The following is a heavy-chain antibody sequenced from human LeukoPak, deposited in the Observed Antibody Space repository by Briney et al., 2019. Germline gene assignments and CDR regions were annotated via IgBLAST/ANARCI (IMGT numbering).Heavy chain of an antibody. V-gene: IGHV1-18*01. CDR2: INPYNGNT. CDR1: GYTFTSCG. Sequence: ASVKVSRKASGYTFTSCGISWVRQAPGQGLEWMGWINPYNGNTNYAQKLQGRVTMTTDTSTSTAYMELRSLRSDDTAVYYCARVAAADYFDYWGQGTLVTVSS. CDR3: ARVAAADYFDY. J-gene: IGHJ4*02. D-gene: IGHD6-13*01.